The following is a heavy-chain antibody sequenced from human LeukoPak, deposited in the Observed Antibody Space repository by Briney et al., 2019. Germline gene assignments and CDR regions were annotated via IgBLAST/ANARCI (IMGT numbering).Heavy chain of an antibody. CDR2: INPNSGGT. D-gene: IGHD3-22*01. Sequence: ASVKVSCKASGYTFTGYYMHWVRQAPGQGLEWMGWINPNSGGTNYAQNFQGRVTMTRDTSISAAYMELSRLRSDDTAVYYCARDITMIVVVIPTYNWFDPWGQGTLVTVSS. J-gene: IGHJ5*02. CDR1: GYTFTGYY. V-gene: IGHV1-2*02. CDR3: ARDITMIVVVIPTYNWFDP.